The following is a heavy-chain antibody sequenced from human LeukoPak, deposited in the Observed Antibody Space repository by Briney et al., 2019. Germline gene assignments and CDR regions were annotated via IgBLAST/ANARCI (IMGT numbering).Heavy chain of an antibody. CDR1: GFTFSSYE. V-gene: IGHV3-48*03. J-gene: IGHJ6*02. Sequence: QPGGSLRLSCAASGFTFSSYEMNWVRQAPGKGREWGSYISSSGSTIYYADSVKGRFTISRDNAKNSLYLQMNSLRAEDTAVYYCARRQAYYYDSSGYFYYYGMDVWGQGTTVTVSS. D-gene: IGHD3-22*01. CDR2: ISSSGSTI. CDR3: ARRQAYYYDSSGYFYYYGMDV.